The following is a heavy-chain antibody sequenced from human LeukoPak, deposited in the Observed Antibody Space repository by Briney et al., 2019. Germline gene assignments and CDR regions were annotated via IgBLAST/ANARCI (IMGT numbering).Heavy chain of an antibody. CDR2: IYYSGST. D-gene: IGHD1-26*01. J-gene: IGHJ4*02. CDR3: VKIKQGGASFDY. Sequence: SETLSLTCTVSGGSISSGGYYWSWIRQHPGKGLEWIGYIYYSGSTYYNPSLKSRVTISVDTSKNQFSLKLSSVTAADTAVYYCVKIKQGGASFDYWGQGTLVTVSS. CDR1: GGSISSGGYY. V-gene: IGHV4-31*03.